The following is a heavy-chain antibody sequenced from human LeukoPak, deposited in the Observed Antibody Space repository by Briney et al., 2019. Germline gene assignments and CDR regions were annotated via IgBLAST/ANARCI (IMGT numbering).Heavy chain of an antibody. CDR2: FKPNSGDT. Sequence: ASVKVSCMASGYTFTGHYMHWVRQAPGQGLEWMGWFKPNSGDTNYAQKFQGRFTMTRDTSISTAYMELTRLRSDDTAVYYCARDDEGRANFDFWGQGTLVTVSS. CDR3: ARDDEGRANFDF. CDR1: GYTFTGHY. J-gene: IGHJ4*02. V-gene: IGHV1-2*02.